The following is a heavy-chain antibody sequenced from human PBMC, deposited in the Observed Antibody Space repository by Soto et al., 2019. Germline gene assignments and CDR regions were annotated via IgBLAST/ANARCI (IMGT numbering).Heavy chain of an antibody. CDR2: IYYSGST. CDR3: ARETFYYGSGSYAYYYYYMDV. Sequence: PSETLSLTCTVSGGSISSGGYYWSWIRQHPGKGLEWIGYIYYSGSTYYNPSLKSRVTISVDTSKNQFSLKLSSVTAADTAVYYCARETFYYGSGSYAYYYYYMDVWGKGTTVTVSS. CDR1: GGSISSGGYY. V-gene: IGHV4-31*03. D-gene: IGHD3-10*01. J-gene: IGHJ6*03.